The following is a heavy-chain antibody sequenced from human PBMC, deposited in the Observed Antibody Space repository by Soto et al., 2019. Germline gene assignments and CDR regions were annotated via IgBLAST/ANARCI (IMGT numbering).Heavy chain of an antibody. CDR2: IYHSGTT. CDR1: GGPINSHY. J-gene: IGHJ5*02. D-gene: IGHD5-12*01. Sequence: SETLSLTCSVPGGPINSHYWSWVRQPPGKALEWIGYIYHSGTTDYNPSLKSRVTISLDTSKTQFSLKLSSVTAADTAMYYCARAGVATIYPGNNWFDPWGQGTLVTVSS. V-gene: IGHV4-59*11. CDR3: ARAGVATIYPGNNWFDP.